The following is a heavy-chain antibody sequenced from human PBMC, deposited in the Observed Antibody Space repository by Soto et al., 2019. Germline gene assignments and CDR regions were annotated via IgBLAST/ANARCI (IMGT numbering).Heavy chain of an antibody. CDR3: ASGIQLWLRRINNGYSG. J-gene: IGHJ4*02. Sequence: QDQLVQSGAEVTKPESSVKVSCKAPGGTFSTYAISWVRQAPGQGLEWMGGIIPMFGTANYAQRFQDRVTITADESTNTVYMELSSLRSEDTAVYFCASGIQLWLRRINNGYSGWGQGTLVTVSS. V-gene: IGHV1-69*12. D-gene: IGHD5-18*01. CDR1: GGTFSTYA. CDR2: IIPMFGTA.